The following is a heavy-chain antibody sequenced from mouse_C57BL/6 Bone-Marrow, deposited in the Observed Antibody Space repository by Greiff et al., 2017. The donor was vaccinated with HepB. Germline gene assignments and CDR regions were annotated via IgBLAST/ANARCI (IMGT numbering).Heavy chain of an antibody. J-gene: IGHJ2*01. CDR3: ASLGLRRRQYYFDY. D-gene: IGHD2-2*01. CDR2: IDPNSGGT. V-gene: IGHV1-72*01. Sequence: VQLQQPGAELVKPGASVKLSCKASGYTFTSYWMHWVKQRPGRGLEWIGRIDPNSGGTKYNEKFKSKATLTVDTPSSTAYMQLSRLTSEDSAVYYGASLGLRRRQYYFDYWGQGTTLTVSA. CDR1: GYTFTSYW.